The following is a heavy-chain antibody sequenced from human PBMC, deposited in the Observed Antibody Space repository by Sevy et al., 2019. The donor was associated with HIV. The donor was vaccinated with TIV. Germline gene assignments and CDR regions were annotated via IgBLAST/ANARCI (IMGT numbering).Heavy chain of an antibody. Sequence: GGSLRLSCAASGFTFSNAWMSWVRQAPGKGLEWVGRIKSKTEGGTTDYAAPVKGRFTISRDDSKNTLYLQMNSLKTEDTAVYYCTTRLVVVPAAPAYGMDVWGQGTTVTVSS. D-gene: IGHD2-2*01. CDR3: TTRLVVVPAAPAYGMDV. J-gene: IGHJ6*02. V-gene: IGHV3-15*01. CDR2: IKSKTEGGTT. CDR1: GFTFSNAW.